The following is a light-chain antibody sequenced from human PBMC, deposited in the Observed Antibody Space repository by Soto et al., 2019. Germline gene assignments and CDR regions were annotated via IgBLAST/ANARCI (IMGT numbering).Light chain of an antibody. V-gene: IGLV2-11*01. J-gene: IGLJ2*01. CDR1: SNDVGGYNF. Sequence: QSALTQPRSLSVSPGQSGTISCTGTSNDVGGYNFVSWYQQHPGKVPKLFIYDVSRRPSGVPDRFSGSKSGNTASLTISGLQAEDEADYYCSSYAGSYTLVFGGGTKLTVL. CDR3: SSYAGSYTLV. CDR2: DVS.